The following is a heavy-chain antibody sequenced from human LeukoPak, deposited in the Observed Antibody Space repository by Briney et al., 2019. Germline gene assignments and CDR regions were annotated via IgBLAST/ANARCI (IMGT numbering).Heavy chain of an antibody. D-gene: IGHD3-3*01. CDR3: ARDIRFGVVITRFDS. Sequence: GGSLRLSCAASGFTFSSYWMHWVRQAPGKGLEWVSSISSSSSYIYYADSVKGRFTISRDNAKNSLYLQMNSLRAEDTAVYYCARDIRFGVVITRFDSWGQGTLVTVSS. V-gene: IGHV3-21*01. CDR1: GFTFSSYW. CDR2: ISSSSSYI. J-gene: IGHJ5*01.